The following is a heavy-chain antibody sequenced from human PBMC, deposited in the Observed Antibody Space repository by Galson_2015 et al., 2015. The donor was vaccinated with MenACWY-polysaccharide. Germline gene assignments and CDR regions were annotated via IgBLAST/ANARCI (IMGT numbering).Heavy chain of an antibody. CDR1: GFTFSSYS. V-gene: IGHV3-21*01. D-gene: IGHD2-2*01. Sequence: SLRLSCAASGFTFSSYSMNWVRQAPGKGLEWVSSISSGSNYKYYANSVRGRFTISRDNAKNSLYLQMNSLRVEGTAVYYCARDAVPALPYQSYGMDVWGQGATVTVSS. CDR2: ISSGSNYK. CDR3: ARDAVPALPYQSYGMDV. J-gene: IGHJ6*02.